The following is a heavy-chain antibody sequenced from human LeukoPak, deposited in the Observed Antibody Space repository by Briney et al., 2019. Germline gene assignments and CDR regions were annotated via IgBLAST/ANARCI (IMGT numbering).Heavy chain of an antibody. CDR1: GGSISSSSYY. V-gene: IGHV4-39*01. J-gene: IGHJ5*02. CDR3: ARHAVADTGCFDP. Sequence: SETLSLTCTVSGGSISSSSYYWGWIRQPPGTGLEWIGSIYYSGSTYYNPSLKSRVTISVDTSKNQFSLKLSSVTAADTAVYYCARHAVADTGCFDPWGQGTLVTVSS. D-gene: IGHD6-19*01. CDR2: IYYSGST.